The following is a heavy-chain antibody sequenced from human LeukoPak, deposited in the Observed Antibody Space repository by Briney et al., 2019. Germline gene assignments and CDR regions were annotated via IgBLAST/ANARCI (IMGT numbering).Heavy chain of an antibody. CDR2: ISGSGGST. CDR1: GFTFSSYA. CDR3: AKDRGGYNWNY. Sequence: GGSLRLSCAASGFTFSSYAMSWVRQAPGKGLEWVSAISGSGGSTYYADSVKGRFTISRDNSKNTLYLQMNSLRAEDTAGYYCAKDRGGYNWNYWGQGTLVTVSS. D-gene: IGHD5-24*01. V-gene: IGHV3-23*01. J-gene: IGHJ4*02.